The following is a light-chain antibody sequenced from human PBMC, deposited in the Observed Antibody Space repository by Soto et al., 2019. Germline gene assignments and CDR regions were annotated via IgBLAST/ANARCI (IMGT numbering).Light chain of an antibody. J-gene: IGKJ4*01. CDR2: AAS. Sequence: DIQMTQSPSTLSASVGDRVTITCRASQGISNWLAWYQQKPGKAPNLLIYAASGLPSGVPSRFSGSGSGTDFTLTISSLQPEDFATYYCQQSYSTPRALTFGGGTKVDIK. CDR3: QQSYSTPRALT. CDR1: QGISNW. V-gene: IGKV1-39*01.